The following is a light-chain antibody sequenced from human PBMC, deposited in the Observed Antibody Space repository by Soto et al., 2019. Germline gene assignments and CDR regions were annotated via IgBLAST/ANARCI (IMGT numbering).Light chain of an antibody. V-gene: IGKV3-20*01. CDR2: GAS. CDR3: QQYGRSPQT. Sequence: DILLTQSPGTLSLSLGERATISCRASQSVSNNSSAWYQQPPGPAPRLLIYGASHRATGIPDRFSGSGSGTDFTPTISRLEPDDFAVYYCQQYGRSPQTFGQGTKV. J-gene: IGKJ1*01. CDR1: QSVSNNS.